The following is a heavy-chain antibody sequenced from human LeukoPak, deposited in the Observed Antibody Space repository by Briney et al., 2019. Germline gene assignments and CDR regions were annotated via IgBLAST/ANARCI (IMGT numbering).Heavy chain of an antibody. V-gene: IGHV3-23*01. D-gene: IGHD5-12*01. CDR3: SKHWSPPHYDPKRPHAFDI. CDR2: ISGSGGST. Sequence: GGSLRLSCAASGFTFSSYAMSWVRQAPGKGLEWVSAISGSGGSTYYADSVKGRFTLSRDNSKNTLYLQMNSLRAEDTAVYYCSKHWSPPHYDPKRPHAFDIWGQGTMVTVSS. CDR1: GFTFSSYA. J-gene: IGHJ3*02.